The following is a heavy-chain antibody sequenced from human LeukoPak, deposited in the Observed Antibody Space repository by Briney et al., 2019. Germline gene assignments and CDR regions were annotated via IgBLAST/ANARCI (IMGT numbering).Heavy chain of an antibody. Sequence: GASVKVSCKASGYTFTGYYMHWVRQAPGQGLEWMGWINPNSGGTNYAQKFQGRVTMTRDTSISTAYMELSRLRSDDTAVHYCARDIVPAATDAFDIWGQGTMVTVSS. J-gene: IGHJ3*02. D-gene: IGHD2-2*01. V-gene: IGHV1-2*02. CDR2: INPNSGGT. CDR1: GYTFTGYY. CDR3: ARDIVPAATDAFDI.